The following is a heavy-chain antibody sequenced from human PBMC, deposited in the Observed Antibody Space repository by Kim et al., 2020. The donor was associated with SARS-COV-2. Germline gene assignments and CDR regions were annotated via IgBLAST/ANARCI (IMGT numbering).Heavy chain of an antibody. CDR2: ISSSSSYI. CDR3: ARDGYYGAEAPYYYYYGMDV. Sequence: GGSLRLSCAASGFTFSSYSMNWVRQAPGKGLEWVSSISSSSSYIYYADSVKGRFTISRDNAKNSLYLQMNSLRAEDTAVYYCARDGYYGAEAPYYYYYGMDVWGQGTTVTVSS. V-gene: IGHV3-21*01. J-gene: IGHJ6*02. CDR1: GFTFSSYS. D-gene: IGHD3-10*01.